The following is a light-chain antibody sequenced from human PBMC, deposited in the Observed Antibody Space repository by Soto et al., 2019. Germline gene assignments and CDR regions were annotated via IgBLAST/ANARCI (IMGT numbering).Light chain of an antibody. J-gene: IGKJ1*01. Sequence: DTVLTQSPGTLSLPLGERATLSCRASQSVSSSYLAWYQQKPGQAPRLLIYRTSNRATGIPDRFSGSGSGTDFTLTISRLEPEDFAVYWCQQYDSSPRTFGQGTKVDIK. CDR2: RTS. CDR3: QQYDSSPRT. CDR1: QSVSSSY. V-gene: IGKV3-20*01.